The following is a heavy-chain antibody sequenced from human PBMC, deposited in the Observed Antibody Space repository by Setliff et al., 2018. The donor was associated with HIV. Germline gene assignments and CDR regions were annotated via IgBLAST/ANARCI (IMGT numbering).Heavy chain of an antibody. CDR3: AKTTPQPHYYYYVDV. CDR2: ISASNGNT. V-gene: IGHV1-18*01. CDR1: GYIFSTYG. Sequence: ASVKVSCKASGYIFSTYGISWVRQAPGQGLEWMGWISASNGNTHYEQKVQGRVTLTTDTSTNTAYMELRSLRSDDAAVYYCAKTTPQPHYYYYVDVWGKGTTVTV. D-gene: IGHD4-17*01. J-gene: IGHJ6*03.